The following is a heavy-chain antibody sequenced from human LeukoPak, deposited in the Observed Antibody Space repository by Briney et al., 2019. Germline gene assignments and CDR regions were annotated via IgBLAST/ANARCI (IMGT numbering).Heavy chain of an antibody. CDR3: ARGGSCSGATCYSPLYYYFYYMDV. CDR2: ISSSSSYM. D-gene: IGHD2-15*01. Sequence: GGSMRLSCEGSGFTVSNYAMNWVRQAPGEGLAWVASISSSSSYMYYADSVKGRFTISRDNGKNSLYLQMNSLAAEDTGVYFCARGGSCSGATCYSPLYYYFYYMDVWGKGTTVTVSS. V-gene: IGHV3-21*06. J-gene: IGHJ6*03. CDR1: GFTVSNYA.